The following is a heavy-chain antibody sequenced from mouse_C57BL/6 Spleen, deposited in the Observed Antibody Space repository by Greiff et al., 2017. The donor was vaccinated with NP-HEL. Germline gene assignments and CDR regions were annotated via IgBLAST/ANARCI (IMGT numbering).Heavy chain of an antibody. J-gene: IGHJ4*01. CDR1: GYTFTDYN. Sequence: EVQLQQSGPELVKPGASVKIPCKASGYTFTDYNMDWVKQSHGKSLEWIGDINPNNGGTIYNQKFKGKATLTVDKSSSTAYMELRSLTSEDTAVYYCARENYRGDAMDNRGQRTSVTVSS. V-gene: IGHV1-18*01. D-gene: IGHD2-12*01. CDR2: INPNNGGT. CDR3: ARENYRGDAMDN.